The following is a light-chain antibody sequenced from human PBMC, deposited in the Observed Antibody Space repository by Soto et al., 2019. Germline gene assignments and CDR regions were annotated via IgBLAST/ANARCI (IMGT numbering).Light chain of an antibody. J-gene: IGKJ4*01. CDR1: QNINNY. Sequence: DIPMTQSPSSLSASVGDSVTITCRASQNINNYLNWYQQKPGKAPKLLIYAASRLQSGVPSRFAGSGSGTDFTLTITSLQPEDSATYYCQQSYTAPLTFGGGTKAEI. V-gene: IGKV1-39*01. CDR2: AAS. CDR3: QQSYTAPLT.